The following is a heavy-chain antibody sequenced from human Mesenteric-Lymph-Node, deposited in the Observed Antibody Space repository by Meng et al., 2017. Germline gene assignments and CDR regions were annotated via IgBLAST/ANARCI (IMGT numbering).Heavy chain of an antibody. CDR1: GYPFTNHH. Sequence: GQPGQAGAEVKKPGASVKVSCKSSGYPFTNHHMHWVRQAPGQGLEWMGEINPSGDRAVYAQKFQGRLSMTRDTSTSTLYMELSSLRFEDTAAYYCARDNSDSSTSWWFDLWGQGTLVTVSS. CDR3: ARDNSDSSTSWWFDL. D-gene: IGHD4-23*01. J-gene: IGHJ5*02. CDR2: INPSGDRA. V-gene: IGHV1-46*01.